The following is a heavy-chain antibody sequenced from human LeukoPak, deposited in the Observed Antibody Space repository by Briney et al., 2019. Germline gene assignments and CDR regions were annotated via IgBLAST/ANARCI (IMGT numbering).Heavy chain of an antibody. D-gene: IGHD6-19*01. CDR3: ARGQQWLAFDS. CDR1: GGSVSSYY. V-gene: IGHV4-4*08. J-gene: IGHJ4*02. CDR2: IYSSVST. Sequence: PSETLSLTCSVSGGSVSSYYWSWFRQPPGKGLEWIGNIYSSVSTNYNPSLKSRVTISVDTSKNLFSLILTSVTAADTAVYYCARGQQWLAFDSWGQGTLVTVSS.